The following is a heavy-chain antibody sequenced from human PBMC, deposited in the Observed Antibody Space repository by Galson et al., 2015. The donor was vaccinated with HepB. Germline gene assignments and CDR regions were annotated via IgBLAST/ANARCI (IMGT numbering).Heavy chain of an antibody. J-gene: IGHJ4*02. CDR2: IYYNGKT. Sequence: ETLSLTCTVSGGSTSSSLYFWGWFRQPPGKGLEWTGSIYYNGKTYYNSSLKSRVTISIDTSKNQFSLKLISVTAADTAVYHCARGNPLAKYGNYVVQWGQGTLVTVSS. D-gene: IGHD4-11*01. CDR1: GGSTSSSLYF. V-gene: IGHV4-39*07. CDR3: ARGNPLAKYGNYVVQ.